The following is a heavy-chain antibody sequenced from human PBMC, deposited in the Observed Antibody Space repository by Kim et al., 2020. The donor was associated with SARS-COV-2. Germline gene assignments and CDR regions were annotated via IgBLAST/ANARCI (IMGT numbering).Heavy chain of an antibody. CDR1: GGSMIDYY. J-gene: IGHJ4*02. Sequence: SETLSLTCTVSGGSMIDYYWSWIRQTPGKGLEWIGDIFYSGSTTYNPSLKSRVTMSVDTSKNQFSLKLRSVTAADTAVYYCARHVSSTSFPAYWGQGTLVSVSS. CDR3: ARHVSSTSFPAY. V-gene: IGHV4-59*08. D-gene: IGHD2-2*01. CDR2: IFYSGST.